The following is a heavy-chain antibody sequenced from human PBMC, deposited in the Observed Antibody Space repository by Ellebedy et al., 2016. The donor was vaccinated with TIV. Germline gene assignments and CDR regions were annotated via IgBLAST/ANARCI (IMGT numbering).Heavy chain of an antibody. D-gene: IGHD3-10*01. CDR3: ATYYGSGSFSEAFDV. CDR1: GVVVNSKY. CDR2: IYTTGTT. J-gene: IGHJ6*02. Sequence: PGGSLRLSCAASGVVVNSKYITRVRQAPGKGLEWVSVIYTTGTTYYADSVRARFHISRAKSTNTFYLQINSLRAEDTAVYYCATYYGSGSFSEAFDVWGQGTTVTVSS. V-gene: IGHV3-66*01.